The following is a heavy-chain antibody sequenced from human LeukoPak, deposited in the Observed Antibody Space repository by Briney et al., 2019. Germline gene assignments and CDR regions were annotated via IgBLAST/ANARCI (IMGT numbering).Heavy chain of an antibody. D-gene: IGHD3-22*01. V-gene: IGHV1-69*05. CDR3: ARARSPSSGYLLRDHNWFDP. CDR2: IIPIFGTA. CDR1: GGTFNNYA. J-gene: IGHJ5*02. Sequence: SVKVSCKASGGTFNNYAISWVRQAPGQGLEWMGGIIPIFGTANYAQKVQGRVTITTDESATTAYMELSSLRSEDTAVYYCARARSPSSGYLLRDHNWFDPWGQGTLVTVSS.